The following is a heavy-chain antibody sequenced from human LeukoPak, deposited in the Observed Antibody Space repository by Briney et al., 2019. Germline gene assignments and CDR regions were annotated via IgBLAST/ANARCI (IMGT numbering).Heavy chain of an antibody. Sequence: PGGSLRLSCAASGSTFDDFGMRWVPQAPGRGLVGVSGLNWNGGSTGYADSVKGRFTISRDNAKNSLYLQMNSLRAEDTAVYYCARGPNCSGGSCENWYYYYMDVWGKGTTVTISS. V-gene: IGHV3-20*04. D-gene: IGHD2-15*01. CDR3: ARGPNCSGGSCENWYYYYMDV. J-gene: IGHJ6*03. CDR1: GSTFDDFG. CDR2: LNWNGGST.